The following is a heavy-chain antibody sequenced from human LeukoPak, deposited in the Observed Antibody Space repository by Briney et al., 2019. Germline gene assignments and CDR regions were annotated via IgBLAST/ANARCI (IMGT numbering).Heavy chain of an antibody. Sequence: GSSVKVSCKASGGTFSSYSFSWVRQAPGQGLKWLGGIIVIFGTPNYPQKFHGRVTITADESTSTVYMELSSLRSEDTAMYYCARDVDSSMVTNWFDSWGQGTLVTVSS. D-gene: IGHD5-18*01. J-gene: IGHJ5*01. CDR3: ARDVDSSMVTNWFDS. CDR2: IIVIFGTP. V-gene: IGHV1-69*01. CDR1: GGTFSSYS.